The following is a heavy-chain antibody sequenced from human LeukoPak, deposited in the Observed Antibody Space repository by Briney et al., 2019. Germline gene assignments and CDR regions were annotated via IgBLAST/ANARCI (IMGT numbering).Heavy chain of an antibody. D-gene: IGHD1-26*01. CDR2: IYPSDSDT. V-gene: IGHV5-51*01. CDR1: EYSFATYW. CDR3: ARPLQGIVGATDFDY. Sequence: GESLKISCXGSEYSFATYWIAWLRQMPGKGLERMGIIYPSDSDTRYSPSFQGQVTISADKSIKTAYLQWSSLKASDTAMYYCARPLQGIVGATDFDYWGQGTLVTVSS. J-gene: IGHJ4*02.